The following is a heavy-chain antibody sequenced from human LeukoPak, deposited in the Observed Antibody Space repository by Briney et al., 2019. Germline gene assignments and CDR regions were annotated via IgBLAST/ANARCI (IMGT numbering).Heavy chain of an antibody. Sequence: SVKVSCKASGGTFSSYAISWVRQAPGQGLEWMGGIIPIFGTANYAQKFQGRVTITADESTSTAYMELSSLRSEDTAVYYCARGYYYDSSGYGSYFDYWGQGTLVTVSS. J-gene: IGHJ4*02. CDR1: GGTFSSYA. CDR2: IIPIFGTA. D-gene: IGHD3-22*01. CDR3: ARGYYYDSSGYGSYFDY. V-gene: IGHV1-69*13.